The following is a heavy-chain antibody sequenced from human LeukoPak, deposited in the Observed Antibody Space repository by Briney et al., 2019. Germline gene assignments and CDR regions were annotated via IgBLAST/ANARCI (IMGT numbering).Heavy chain of an antibody. CDR2: ISSTSTYI. J-gene: IGHJ6*03. V-gene: IGHV3-21*01. Sequence: GGSLRLSCAASGFTFSPYSMNWVRQAPGTGLEWVSSISSTSTYIYYADSVKGRFTISRDNAKNSLYLQMNSLRAEDTAVYYCARGDTVPLFRAYYYMDVWGKGTTVTVSS. D-gene: IGHD5-18*01. CDR1: GFTFSPYS. CDR3: ARGDTVPLFRAYYYMDV.